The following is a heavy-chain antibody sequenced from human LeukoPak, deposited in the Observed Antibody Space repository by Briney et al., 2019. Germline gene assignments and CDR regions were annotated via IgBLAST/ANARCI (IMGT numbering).Heavy chain of an antibody. CDR1: GGSISSGSYY. J-gene: IGHJ4*02. D-gene: IGHD3-22*01. V-gene: IGHV4-39*07. Sequence: SETLSLTCTVSGGSISSGSYYWSWIRQPAGRGLEWIGSIYHSGTIYYNPSLKSRVTISVDTSKNQFSLKLTSVTAADTAVYYCARTPNYSDFSGRFDYWGQGTLVTVSS. CDR3: ARTPNYSDFSGRFDY. CDR2: IYHSGTI.